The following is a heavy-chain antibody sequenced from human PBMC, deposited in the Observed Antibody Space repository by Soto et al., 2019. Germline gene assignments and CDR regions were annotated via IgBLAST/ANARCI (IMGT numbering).Heavy chain of an antibody. V-gene: IGHV3-23*01. D-gene: IGHD4-17*01. CDR3: ARPRGYGVFDAYDI. CDR2: ISAGGGST. Sequence: AGGSLRLSCAASGFTFSTYAMSWVRQAPGKGLEWASAISAGGGSTYYADSVKGRFTISRDNSINTLYLQMDSLSTEDTAVYYCARPRGYGVFDAYDIWGQGAMVTVSS. J-gene: IGHJ3*02. CDR1: GFTFSTYA.